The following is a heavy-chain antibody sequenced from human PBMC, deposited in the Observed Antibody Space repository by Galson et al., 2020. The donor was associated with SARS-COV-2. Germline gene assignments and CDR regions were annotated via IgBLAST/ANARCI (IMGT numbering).Heavy chain of an antibody. CDR1: GFTFRTYA. CDR2: IWYDGTTK. D-gene: IGHD6-19*01. V-gene: IGHV3-33*01. J-gene: IGHJ4*02. CDR3: ATDPPASDWSFAD. Sequence: GESLKISCRTAGFTFRTYAMHWVRQAPGKGFEWVAMIWYDGTTKYYADSVKGRFTISRDNSKSTVDLQMSSLRVDDTATYYCATDPPASDWSFADWGQGALVTVSS.